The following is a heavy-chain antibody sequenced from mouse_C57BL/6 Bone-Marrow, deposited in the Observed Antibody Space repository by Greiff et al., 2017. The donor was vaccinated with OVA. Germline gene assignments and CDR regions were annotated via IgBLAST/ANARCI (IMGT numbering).Heavy chain of an antibody. CDR2: IDPENGDT. Sequence: VQLQQSGAELVRPGASVKLSCTASGFNIKDDYMHWVKQRPEQGLEWIGWIDPENGDTEYASKFQGKATITADTSSNTAYLQLSSRTSEDTAVYYCTTKESNHMDYWGQGTSVTVSS. J-gene: IGHJ4*01. CDR3: TTKESNHMDY. CDR1: GFNIKDDY. D-gene: IGHD2-5*01. V-gene: IGHV14-4*01.